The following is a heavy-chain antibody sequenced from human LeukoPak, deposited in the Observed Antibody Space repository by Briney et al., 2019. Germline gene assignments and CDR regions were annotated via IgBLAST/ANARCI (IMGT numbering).Heavy chain of an antibody. J-gene: IGHJ4*02. D-gene: IGHD6-19*01. CDR1: LGSISSYY. CDR2: IYGST. CDR3: ARGGSGWHYFDY. V-gene: IGHV4-59*01. Sequence: SETLSLTCTVSLGSISSYYWSWIRQPPGKGLEWIGYIYGSTNYNPSLKSRVTISVDRSKNQFSLKLSSVTAADTAVYYCARGGSGWHYFDYWGQGTLVTVSS.